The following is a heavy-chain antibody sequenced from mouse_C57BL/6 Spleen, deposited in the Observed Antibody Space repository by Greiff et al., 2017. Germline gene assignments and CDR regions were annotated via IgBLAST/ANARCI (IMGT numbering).Heavy chain of an antibody. J-gene: IGHJ2*01. D-gene: IGHD2-1*01. CDR2: INPSNGGT. CDR1: GYTFTSYW. V-gene: IGHV1-53*01. CDR3: ARGGDGNSYYFDY. Sequence: QVQLQQPGTELVKPGASVKLSCKASGYTFTSYWMHWVKQRPGQGLGWIGNINPSNGGTNYNEQFKSKATLTVDKSSSTAYMQLSSLTSEDSAVYYCARGGDGNSYYFDYWGQGTTLTVSS.